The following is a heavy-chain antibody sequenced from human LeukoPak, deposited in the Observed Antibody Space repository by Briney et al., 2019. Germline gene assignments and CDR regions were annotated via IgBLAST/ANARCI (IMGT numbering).Heavy chain of an antibody. CDR2: IYTSGST. Sequence: SETLSLTCTVSGGSISSYYWSWIRQPAGKGLEWIGRIYTSGSTNYNPPLKSRVTMSVDTSKNQFSLKLSSVTAADTAVHYCARVYCSGGSCYSSLDPWGQGTLVTVSS. CDR1: GGSISSYY. V-gene: IGHV4-4*07. J-gene: IGHJ5*02. D-gene: IGHD2-15*01. CDR3: ARVYCSGGSCYSSLDP.